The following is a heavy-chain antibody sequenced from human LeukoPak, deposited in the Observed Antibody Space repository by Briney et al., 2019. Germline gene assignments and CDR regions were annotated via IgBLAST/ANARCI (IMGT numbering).Heavy chain of an antibody. CDR2: INNDGTYT. D-gene: IGHD6-13*01. CDR1: GFTFSSYW. J-gene: IGHJ4*02. Sequence: GGSLRLSCAASGFTFSSYWFHWVRQTPGKGLVWVARINNDGTYTTHADSVKGRFTISRDNAQNTPYLQMNSLTAEDTGVYYCAREVLAAGKTHDYWGQGTLLTVSS. V-gene: IGHV3-74*01. CDR3: AREVLAAGKTHDY.